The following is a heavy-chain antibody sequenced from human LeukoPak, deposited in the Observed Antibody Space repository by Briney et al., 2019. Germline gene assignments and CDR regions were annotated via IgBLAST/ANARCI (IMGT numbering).Heavy chain of an antibody. V-gene: IGHV4-59*02. CDR2: SYNSDIT. CDR3: ARDHLPAGASCYYMDV. CDR1: GGSVCSHF. D-gene: IGHD4/OR15-4a*01. Sequence: SETPSLTCTVSGGSVCSHFWSWSRQPPRKGVEGRGDSYNSDITNYNRYLKTSVTMSVDTSKNQCSLMLASVTAADTAVYYCARDHLPAGASCYYMDVWGKGTTVTVSS. J-gene: IGHJ6*03.